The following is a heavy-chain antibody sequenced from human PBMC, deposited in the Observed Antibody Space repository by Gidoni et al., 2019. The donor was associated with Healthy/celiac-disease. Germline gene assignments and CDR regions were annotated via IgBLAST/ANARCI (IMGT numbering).Heavy chain of an antibody. CDR2: IWYDGSNK. CDR1: YGSYG. J-gene: IGHJ4*02. CDR3: ASGSKLLRPYYFDY. D-gene: IGHD5-12*01. Sequence: YGSYGMHLVRQAPGKGLEWVAVIWYDGSNKYYADSVKGRFTISRDNSKNTLYLQMNSLRAEDTAVYYCASGSKLLRPYYFDYWGQGTLVTVSS. V-gene: IGHV3-33*01.